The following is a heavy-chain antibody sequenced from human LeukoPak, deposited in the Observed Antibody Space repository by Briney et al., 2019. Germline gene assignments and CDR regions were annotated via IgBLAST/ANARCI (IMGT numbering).Heavy chain of an antibody. Sequence: ASVKVSCKASGYSFTGYYMHWVRQAPGQGLEWMGWINPYSGVTTYAQKFQGRVTMTRDTSISTAYMELSELKSDDTAVYYCVISSGYYTYDYWGQGTLVTVSS. CDR1: GYSFTGYY. J-gene: IGHJ4*02. D-gene: IGHD3-22*01. V-gene: IGHV1-2*02. CDR2: INPYSGVT. CDR3: VISSGYYTYDY.